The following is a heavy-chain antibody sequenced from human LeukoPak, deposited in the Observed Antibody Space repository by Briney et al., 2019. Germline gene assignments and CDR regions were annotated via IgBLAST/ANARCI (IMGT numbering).Heavy chain of an antibody. Sequence: GGSLRLSCAASGFTFSDSYMSWIRQAPGKGLEWVSYISTSSTTIHYADSVEGRFTISRDNAKKSLYLQMNSLRAEDTAVYYCARVYQGVSLFDGIDYWGQGTLVTVSS. J-gene: IGHJ4*02. CDR3: ARVYQGVSLFDGIDY. D-gene: IGHD3-10*01. CDR1: GFTFSDSY. V-gene: IGHV3-11*04. CDR2: ISTSSTTI.